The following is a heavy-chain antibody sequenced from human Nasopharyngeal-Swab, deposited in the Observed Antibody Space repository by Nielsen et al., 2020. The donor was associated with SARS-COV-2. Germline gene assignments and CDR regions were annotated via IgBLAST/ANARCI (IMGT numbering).Heavy chain of an antibody. V-gene: IGHV1-8*01. Sequence: ASVKVSCKASGYTFTSYDINWVRQATGQGLEWMGWMNPNSGNTGYAQKFQGRVTMTRNTSISTAYMELSSLRSEDTAVYYCARGLRNTMIAVVITIVRYWFDPWGQGTLVTVSS. CDR2: MNPNSGNT. J-gene: IGHJ5*02. D-gene: IGHD3-22*01. CDR1: GYTFTSYD. CDR3: ARGLRNTMIAVVITIVRYWFDP.